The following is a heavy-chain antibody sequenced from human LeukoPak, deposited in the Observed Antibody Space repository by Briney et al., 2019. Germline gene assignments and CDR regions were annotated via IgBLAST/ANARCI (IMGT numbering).Heavy chain of an antibody. V-gene: IGHV3-30*02. CDR1: GFTFSSYG. Sequence: GGSLRLSCAASGFTFSSYGMHWVRQAPGKGLEWVAFIRYDGSNKYYADSVKGRFTISRDNSKNTLYLQMNSLRAEDTAVYYCAKIQGYYGSGSPDYWGQGTLVTVSS. CDR2: IRYDGSNK. D-gene: IGHD3-10*01. J-gene: IGHJ4*02. CDR3: AKIQGYYGSGSPDY.